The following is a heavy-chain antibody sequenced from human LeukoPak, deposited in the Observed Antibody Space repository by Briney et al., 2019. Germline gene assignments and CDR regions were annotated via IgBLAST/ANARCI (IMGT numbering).Heavy chain of an antibody. D-gene: IGHD3-3*01. CDR2: ISGSGGST. CDR1: GFTFSSYA. Sequence: GGSLRLSCAASGFTFSSYAMSWVRQAPGKGLEWVSAISGSGGSTYYADSVKGRFTISRDNSKNTLYLQMNSLRAEDTAVCYCAKVRYNYDFWSGFIYYYGMDVWGQGTTVTVSS. V-gene: IGHV3-23*01. J-gene: IGHJ6*02. CDR3: AKVRYNYDFWSGFIYYYGMDV.